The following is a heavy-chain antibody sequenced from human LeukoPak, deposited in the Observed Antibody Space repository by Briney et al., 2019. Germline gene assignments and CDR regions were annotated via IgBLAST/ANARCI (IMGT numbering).Heavy chain of an antibody. V-gene: IGHV3-48*04. Sequence: GGSLRLSCAASGFTLSTYSMSWVRQAPGKGLEWVSYISSSGNTIYYADSVKGRFTISRDNAKNSVFLQMNSLRAEDTAVYYCARRRDFDYWGQGTLVAVSS. CDR2: ISSSGNTI. CDR1: GFTLSTYS. J-gene: IGHJ4*02. CDR3: ARRRDFDY. D-gene: IGHD6-6*01.